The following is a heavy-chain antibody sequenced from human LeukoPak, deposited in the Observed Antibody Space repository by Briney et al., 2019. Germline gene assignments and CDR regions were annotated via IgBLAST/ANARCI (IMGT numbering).Heavy chain of an antibody. Sequence: GGSLRLSCVASGFTFTSYSMNWVRLAPGKGLEWVSSISTTGGFIHYADSVKGRFTTSRDNAKHSLYLQMNSLRAEDTAIYYCAGRDFTNGLCQFDYWGQGTLVTVSS. V-gene: IGHV3-21*01. J-gene: IGHJ4*02. CDR1: GFTFTSYS. CDR3: AGRDFTNGLCQFDY. CDR2: ISTTGGFI. D-gene: IGHD2-8*01.